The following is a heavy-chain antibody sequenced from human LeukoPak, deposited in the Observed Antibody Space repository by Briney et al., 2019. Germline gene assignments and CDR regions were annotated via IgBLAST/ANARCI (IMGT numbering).Heavy chain of an antibody. J-gene: IGHJ4*02. CDR2: VYYSGNT. V-gene: IGHV4-39*02. CDR1: GGSISTSSYY. CDR3: AREGYYYDTNGYPAFDY. Sequence: SETLSLTCNVSGGSISTSSYYWGWIRQPPGKGPEWIGSVYYSGNTYYSPSLKSRVTISVDTSKNQFSLKLSSVTAADTAVYYCAREGYYYDTNGYPAFDYWGQGTLVTVSS. D-gene: IGHD3-22*01.